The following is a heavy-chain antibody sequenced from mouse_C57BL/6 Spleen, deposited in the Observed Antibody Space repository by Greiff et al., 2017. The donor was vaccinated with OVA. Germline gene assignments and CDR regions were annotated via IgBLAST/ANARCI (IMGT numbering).Heavy chain of an antibody. Sequence: EVNVVESEGGLVQPGSSMKLSCTASGFTFSDYYMAWVRQVPEKGLEWVANINYDGSSTYYLDSLKSRFIISRDNAKNILYLQMSSLKSEDTATYYCARVLRGYFDVWGTGTTVTVSS. CDR3: ARVLRGYFDV. CDR1: GFTFSDYY. J-gene: IGHJ1*03. V-gene: IGHV5-16*01. D-gene: IGHD1-1*01. CDR2: INYDGSST.